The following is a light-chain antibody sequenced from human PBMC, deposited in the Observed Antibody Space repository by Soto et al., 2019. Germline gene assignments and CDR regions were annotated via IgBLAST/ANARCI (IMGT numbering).Light chain of an antibody. V-gene: IGLV2-14*03. J-gene: IGLJ3*02. Sequence: QSALTQPASVSGSPGQSITISCTGTSSDVGGYNYVSWYQHHTGKAPKLMIYDVSNRPSGVSNRFSGSKSGSTASLTIFGLRAEDEADYYCSSYGITTRVFGGGTKLTVL. CDR3: SSYGITTRV. CDR2: DVS. CDR1: SSDVGGYNY.